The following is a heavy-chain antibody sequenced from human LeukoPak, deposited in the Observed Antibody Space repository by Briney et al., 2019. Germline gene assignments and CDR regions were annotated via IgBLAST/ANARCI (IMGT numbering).Heavy chain of an antibody. Sequence: PSETLSLTCTVSGYPISSGYYWSWIRQPPGKGLEWIGYIYYSGSTNYNPSLKSRVTISVDTSKNQFSLKLSSVTAADTAVYYCARDRDYYGSGSPDYGMDVWGQGTTVTVSS. J-gene: IGHJ6*02. D-gene: IGHD3-10*01. CDR1: GYPISSGYY. CDR3: ARDRDYYGSGSPDYGMDV. V-gene: IGHV4-61*01. CDR2: IYYSGST.